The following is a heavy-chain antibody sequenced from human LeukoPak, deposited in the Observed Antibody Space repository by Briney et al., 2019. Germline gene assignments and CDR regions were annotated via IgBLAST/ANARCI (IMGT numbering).Heavy chain of an antibody. V-gene: IGHV3-21*01. CDR3: AGGIVVMDFYDY. Sequence: PGGSLRLSCAASGFTFSSYSMNWVRQAPGKGLEWVSSISSGSSYIYYADSMKGRFTISRDNAKNSLYLQMNSLRAEDTAVYYCAGGIVVMDFYDYWGQGTLVTVSS. CDR1: GFTFSSYS. J-gene: IGHJ4*02. D-gene: IGHD2-15*01. CDR2: ISSGSSYI.